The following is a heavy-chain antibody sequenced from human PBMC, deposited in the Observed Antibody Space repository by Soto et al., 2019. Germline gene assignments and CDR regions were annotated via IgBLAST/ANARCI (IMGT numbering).Heavy chain of an antibody. Sequence: GGSLRLSCAASGFTFSSYAMHWVRQAPGKGLEWVAVISYDGSNKYYADSVKGRFTISRDNSKNTLYLQMNSLRAEDTAVYYCERVPAARVFHYCCQGTLVTVST. D-gene: IGHD2-2*01. CDR3: ERVPAARVFHY. CDR1: GFTFSSYA. V-gene: IGHV3-30-3*01. CDR2: ISYDGSNK. J-gene: IGHJ4*02.